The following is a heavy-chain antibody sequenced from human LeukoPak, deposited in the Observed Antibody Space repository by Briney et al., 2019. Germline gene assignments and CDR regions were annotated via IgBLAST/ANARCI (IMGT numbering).Heavy chain of an antibody. CDR1: GFSFSNYA. CDR2: ISNSGGST. D-gene: IGHD3-16*02. CDR3: AKGADYDYIWGSYRPRGFDY. V-gene: IGHV3-23*01. Sequence: GGSLRLSCAASGFSFSNYAMSWVRQAPGKGLEWVSAISNSGGSTYYADSVKGRFTISRDNSKNTLYLQVDSLRAEDTAVYYCAKGADYDYIWGSYRPRGFDYWGQGTLVTVSS. J-gene: IGHJ4*02.